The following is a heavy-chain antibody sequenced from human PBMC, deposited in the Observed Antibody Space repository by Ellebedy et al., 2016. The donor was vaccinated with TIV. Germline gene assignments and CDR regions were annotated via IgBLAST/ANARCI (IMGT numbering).Heavy chain of an antibody. J-gene: IGHJ6*02. CDR1: GFSFSSYA. Sequence: GESLKISXEASGFSFSSYAMHWVRQAPGKGLEWVSGISGTGSGTYYADSVKGRFTVSRDDSRNTVYLQMNSLRAEDSAVYYCVRGTTDMDVWGQGTTVTVSS. D-gene: IGHD1-1*01. CDR3: VRGTTDMDV. V-gene: IGHV3-23*01. CDR2: ISGTGSGT.